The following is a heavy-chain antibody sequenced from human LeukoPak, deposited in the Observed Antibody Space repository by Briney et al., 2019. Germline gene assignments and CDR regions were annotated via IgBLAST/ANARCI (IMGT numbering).Heavy chain of an antibody. CDR2: ISPNGGST. CDR3: VPKGNEGY. CDR1: GFTFSAYA. J-gene: IGHJ4*02. Sequence: AGGSLRLSCSASGFTFSAYAMHWVRQAPGKRLEYVSAISPNGGSTYYADSVKGRFTISRDNSKNTLYLQMSSLRVEDTAVYYCVPKGNEGYWGQGTLVTVSS. V-gene: IGHV3-64D*06. D-gene: IGHD1-1*01.